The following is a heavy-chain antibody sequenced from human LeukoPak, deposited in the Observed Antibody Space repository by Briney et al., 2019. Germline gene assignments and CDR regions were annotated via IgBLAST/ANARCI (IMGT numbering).Heavy chain of an antibody. V-gene: IGHV4-39*01. J-gene: IGHJ6*03. D-gene: IGHD6-19*01. CDR3: ARWINSGSGHYYMDV. CDR2: IYYSGST. CDR1: GGSISSSSYY. Sequence: SETLSLTCTVSGGSISSSSYYWGWIRQPPGKGLEWIGSIYYSGSTYYNPSLKSRVTISVDTSKNQFSLKLSSVTAADTAVYYCARWINSGSGHYYMDVWGEGTTVTVSS.